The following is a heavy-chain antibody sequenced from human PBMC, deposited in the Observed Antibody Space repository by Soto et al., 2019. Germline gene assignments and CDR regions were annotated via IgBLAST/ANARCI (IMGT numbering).Heavy chain of an antibody. D-gene: IGHD4-17*01. J-gene: IGHJ4*02. V-gene: IGHV4-39*07. CDR2: IYYSGST. CDR3: HTRGDPVTTSDY. Sequence: PSETLSLTCTVSGDSISNNNFYWGWIRQPPGKGLEWIGSIYYSGSTYYNPSLKSRVTISVDTSKNQFSLKLSSVTAADTAVYNCHTRGDPVTTSDYWGQGTLVTVSS. CDR1: GDSISNNNFY.